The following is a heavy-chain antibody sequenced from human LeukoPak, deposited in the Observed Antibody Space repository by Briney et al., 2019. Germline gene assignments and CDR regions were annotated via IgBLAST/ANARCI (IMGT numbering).Heavy chain of an antibody. D-gene: IGHD3-22*01. J-gene: IGHJ4*02. CDR1: GGSISSYH. Sequence: SETLSLTCTVSGGSISSYHWSWIRQPPGKGLEWIGYIYYSGSTNYNPSLKSRVTISVDTSKNQFSLKLSSVTAADTAVYYCARGSYYYDSSGYSETGEIDWGQGTLVTVSS. V-gene: IGHV4-59*01. CDR3: ARGSYYYDSSGYSETGEID. CDR2: IYYSGST.